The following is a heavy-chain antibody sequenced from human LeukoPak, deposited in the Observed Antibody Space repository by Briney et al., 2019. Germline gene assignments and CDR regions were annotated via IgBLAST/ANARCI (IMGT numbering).Heavy chain of an antibody. CDR1: GFTFSDYY. CDR3: AREVTPYY. Sequence: GGSLRLSCVASGFTFSDYYMTWVRQPPGKGLEWVANIKQDGGEKYYVDSVKGRFTISRDNAKNSLFLQMNSLRAEDTAVYYCAREVTPYYWGQGTLVTVSS. CDR2: IKQDGGEK. J-gene: IGHJ4*02. D-gene: IGHD4-23*01. V-gene: IGHV3-7*01.